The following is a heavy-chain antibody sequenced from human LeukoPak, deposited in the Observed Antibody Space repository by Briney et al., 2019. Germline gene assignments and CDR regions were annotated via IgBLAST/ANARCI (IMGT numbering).Heavy chain of an antibody. D-gene: IGHD3-22*01. Sequence: PSETLSLTCTVSGGSISSYYWSWIRQPPGKGLEWIGYIYYSGSTNYNPSLKSRVTISVDTSKNQFSLKLSSVTAADTAVYYCAREGLDYYDSSGYLDYWGQGTLVTVSS. CDR3: AREGLDYYDSSGYLDY. J-gene: IGHJ4*02. CDR1: GGSISSYY. CDR2: IYYSGST. V-gene: IGHV4-59*01.